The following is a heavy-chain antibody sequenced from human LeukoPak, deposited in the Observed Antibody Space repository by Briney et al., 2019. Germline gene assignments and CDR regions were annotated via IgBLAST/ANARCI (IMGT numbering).Heavy chain of an antibody. Sequence: PGGSLRLSCAASGFTFSSYAMSWVRQAPGKGLEWVSAISGSGASTYYTDSVKGRFTISRDNSKNTLYLQMNSLRAEDTAVYYCAKDISGYEPYYFDYWGQGTLVTVSS. CDR3: AKDISGYEPYYFDY. J-gene: IGHJ4*02. D-gene: IGHD5-12*01. CDR1: GFTFSSYA. CDR2: ISGSGAST. V-gene: IGHV3-23*01.